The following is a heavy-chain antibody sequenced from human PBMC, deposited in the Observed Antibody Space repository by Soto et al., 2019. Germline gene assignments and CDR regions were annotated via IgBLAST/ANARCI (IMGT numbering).Heavy chain of an antibody. Sequence: EVQLLESGGGLVQPGGSLRLSCAASGFTFSSYAMSWVRQAPGKGLEWVSAISGSGGSTYYADSVKGRFTISRDNSKNTLYLQMNSLRAEDTAVYYCAKEGRITMIVGESFDYWGQGTLVTVSS. J-gene: IGHJ4*02. CDR2: ISGSGGST. CDR3: AKEGRITMIVGESFDY. D-gene: IGHD3-22*01. CDR1: GFTFSSYA. V-gene: IGHV3-23*01.